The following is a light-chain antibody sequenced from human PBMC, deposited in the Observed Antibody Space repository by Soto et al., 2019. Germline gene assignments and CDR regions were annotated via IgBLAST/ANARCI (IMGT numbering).Light chain of an antibody. J-gene: IGLJ2*01. Sequence: QSVLTQPASVSGSPGQPITISCSGTSSDIGAYKYVSWYQQHPGKVPKLMIYEVNNRPSGVSDRFSGSKSGNTASLTISGLQGEDAADYYCSSYTGSNTWIFGGGTKLTVL. CDR1: SSDIGAYKY. CDR3: SSYTGSNTWI. CDR2: EVN. V-gene: IGLV2-14*01.